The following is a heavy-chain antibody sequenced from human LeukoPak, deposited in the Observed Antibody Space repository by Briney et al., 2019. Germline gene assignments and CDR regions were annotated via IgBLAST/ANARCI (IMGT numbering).Heavy chain of an antibody. D-gene: IGHD3-22*01. CDR2: TSDRGDYT. CDR3: ARALVVGGITYNWFDA. V-gene: IGHV3-23*01. Sequence: GGSLRLSCAASGFTFTSYSMSWVRQAPGKGLEWVSGTSDRGDYTYYADSVKGRFTISRDNSKNTIYLQLDSLRAEDTAVYYCARALVVGGITYNWFDAWGQGTLVTVSS. CDR1: GFTFTSYS. J-gene: IGHJ5*02.